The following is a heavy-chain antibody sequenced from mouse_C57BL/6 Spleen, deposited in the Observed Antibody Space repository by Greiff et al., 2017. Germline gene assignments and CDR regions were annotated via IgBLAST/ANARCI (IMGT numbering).Heavy chain of an antibody. J-gene: IGHJ2*01. V-gene: IGHV7-3*01. D-gene: IGHD1-1*01. Sequence: EVKLVESGGGLVQPGGSLSLSCAASGFTFTDYYMSWVRQPPGKALEWLGFIRNKANGYTTEYSASVKGRFTIYRDNSQSILYLQMNALRAEDSAAYYCARSYGSSFYFDYWGQGTTLTVSS. CDR2: IRNKANGYTT. CDR1: GFTFTDYY. CDR3: ARSYGSSFYFDY.